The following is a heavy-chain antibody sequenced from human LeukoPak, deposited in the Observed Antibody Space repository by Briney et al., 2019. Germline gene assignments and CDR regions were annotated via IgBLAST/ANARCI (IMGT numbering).Heavy chain of an antibody. J-gene: IGHJ4*02. CDR3: AKDHRRDGYNFDRY. V-gene: IGHV3-33*06. D-gene: IGHD5-24*01. CDR2: IWYDGSNK. CDR1: GFTFSSYG. Sequence: GRSLRLSCAASGFTFSSYGRHWVRQAPGKGLEWVAVIWYDGSNKYYADSVKGRFTISRDNSKNTLYLQMNSLRAEDTAVYYCAKDHRRDGYNFDRYWGQGTLVTVSS.